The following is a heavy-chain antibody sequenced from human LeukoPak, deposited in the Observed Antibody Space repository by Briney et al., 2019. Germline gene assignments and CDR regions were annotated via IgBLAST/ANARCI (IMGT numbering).Heavy chain of an antibody. D-gene: IGHD3-3*01. Sequence: GASVKVSCKASGYTFTSYGISWVRQAPGQGLEWMGWISAYNGNTNYAQKLQGRVTMTTDTSTSTAYMELRSLRSDDTAVYYCARDRPRPYDFWSGYITWGQGTLVTVSS. CDR3: ARDRPRPYDFWSGYIT. J-gene: IGHJ5*02. CDR1: GYTFTSYG. V-gene: IGHV1-18*01. CDR2: ISAYNGNT.